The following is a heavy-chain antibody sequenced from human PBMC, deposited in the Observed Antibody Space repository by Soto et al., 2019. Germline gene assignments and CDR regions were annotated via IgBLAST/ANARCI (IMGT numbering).Heavy chain of an antibody. CDR1: RFTFSSYW. Sequence: GWSLRLSCAASRFTFSSYWMSWVCQAPGKGLEWVANIKQDGSEKYYVDSVKGRFTISRDNAKNSLYLQMNSLRAEDTAVYYCARKGYSYGYYYYYGMDVWGQGTKVT. D-gene: IGHD5-18*01. J-gene: IGHJ6*02. CDR2: IKQDGSEK. CDR3: ARKGYSYGYYYYYGMDV. V-gene: IGHV3-7*03.